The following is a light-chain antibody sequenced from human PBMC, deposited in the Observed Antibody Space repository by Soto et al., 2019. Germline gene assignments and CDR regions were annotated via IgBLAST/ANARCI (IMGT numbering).Light chain of an antibody. CDR2: AAS. V-gene: IGKV1-39*01. Sequence: PSQSISNYLNWYQQKPGKAPILLIYAASSLQSGVPSRFSGGGSGTDFTLTISSLQPEDLATYYCQETYSIPHFGGGTKVDIK. CDR3: QETYSIPH. J-gene: IGKJ4*01. CDR1: QSISNY.